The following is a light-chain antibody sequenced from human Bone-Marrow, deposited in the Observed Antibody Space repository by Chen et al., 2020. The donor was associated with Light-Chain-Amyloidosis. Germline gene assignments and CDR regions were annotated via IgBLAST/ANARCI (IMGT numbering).Light chain of an antibody. Sequence: SSELTQPHSESVPPGQTARITCSGDDLPTKYAYWYQKKPGQAPVLVIHRDTERPSGISERFSGSSSGTTATLTISGVQAEDEADYHCQSADSSGTYEVIFGGGTKLTVL. J-gene: IGLJ2*01. CDR3: QSADSSGTYEVI. CDR1: DLPTKY. V-gene: IGLV3-25*03. CDR2: RDT.